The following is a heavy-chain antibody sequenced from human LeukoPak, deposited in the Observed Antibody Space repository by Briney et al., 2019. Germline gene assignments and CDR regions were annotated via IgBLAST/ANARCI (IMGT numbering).Heavy chain of an antibody. J-gene: IGHJ1*01. D-gene: IGHD3-9*01. CDR1: GFTFTDDY. Sequence: GGSQRLSCAASGFTFTDDYMSWSRQAPGKGLEWVSYITNSGTTIYYADSVKGRFIISRDNAQNSLFLQMNSLRAEDTAVYFCARARAAYFALFQHWGQGSLVIVSS. CDR2: ITNSGTTI. V-gene: IGHV3-11*01. CDR3: ARARAAYFALFQH.